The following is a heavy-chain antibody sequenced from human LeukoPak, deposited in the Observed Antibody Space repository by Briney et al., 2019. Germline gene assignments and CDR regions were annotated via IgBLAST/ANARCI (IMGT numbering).Heavy chain of an antibody. V-gene: IGHV3-23*01. CDR3: TKSASHIVVVTARFDY. J-gene: IGHJ4*02. CDR2: ISGSGGST. Sequence: PGASLRLSCAASGFPFSSYAMSWVRQAPGKGLEWVSAISGSGGSTYYADTVKGRFTISRDNSKNTLYLQMNSLRAEDTVVYYGTKSASHIVVVTARFDYWGQGTLVTVSS. CDR1: GFPFSSYA. D-gene: IGHD2-21*02.